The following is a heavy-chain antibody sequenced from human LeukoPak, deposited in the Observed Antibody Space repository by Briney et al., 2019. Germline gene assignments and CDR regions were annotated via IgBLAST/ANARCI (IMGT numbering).Heavy chain of an antibody. J-gene: IGHJ4*02. CDR2: ITSTGSST. CDR3: AKAGHTVTTELDY. Sequence: GGSLGLSCAASGFSFSAYAMSWVRQAPGKGLEWVSIITSTGSSTFYADSVKGRFTISRDNSKNTLFLQVNGLRAQDTALYYCAKAGHTVTTELDYWGQGTLVTVSS. CDR1: GFSFSAYA. D-gene: IGHD4-17*01. V-gene: IGHV3-23*01.